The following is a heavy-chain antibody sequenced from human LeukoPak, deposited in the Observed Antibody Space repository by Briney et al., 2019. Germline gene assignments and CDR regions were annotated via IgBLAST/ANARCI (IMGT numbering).Heavy chain of an antibody. D-gene: IGHD2-2*01. Sequence: GGSLRLSCAASGFTFSSYAMSWVRQAPGKGLEWVSAISGSGGSTYYADSVKVRFTISRDNSKNTLYLQMNSLRAEDTAVYYCAKEGLVVPAAPGWYFDLWGRGTLVTVSS. CDR1: GFTFSSYA. CDR2: ISGSGGST. J-gene: IGHJ2*01. V-gene: IGHV3-23*01. CDR3: AKEGLVVPAAPGWYFDL.